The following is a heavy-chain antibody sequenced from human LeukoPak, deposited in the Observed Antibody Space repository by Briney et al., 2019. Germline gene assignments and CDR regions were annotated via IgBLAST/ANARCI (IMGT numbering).Heavy chain of an antibody. D-gene: IGHD5-12*01. CDR1: GYTFTDYY. CDR3: ARVRYGYSTTWEPPRDHFDN. J-gene: IGHJ4*02. Sequence: GAPVKVSCKASGYTFTDYYIHWVRQAPGQGLRWLGWINPSSGATDYARKFQDRVSMTRDTSTSTAYMELISLRSDDTAVYFCARVRYGYSTTWEPPRDHFDNWGRGTLVTVSS. V-gene: IGHV1-2*02. CDR2: INPSSGAT.